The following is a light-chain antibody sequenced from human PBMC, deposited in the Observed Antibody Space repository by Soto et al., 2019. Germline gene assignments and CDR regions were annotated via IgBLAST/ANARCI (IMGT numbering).Light chain of an antibody. CDR1: SSDVGNYNH. V-gene: IGLV2-23*01. Sequence: ALTQPASVSGSPGQSVTISCTGTSSDVGNYNHVSWYQQHPGKAPKLMIYEATQRPSGVSNRFSASKSGNTASLTISGLQAEDESDYYCCSYAGSQTWVFGGGTKLTVL. CDR3: CSYAGSQTWV. CDR2: EAT. J-gene: IGLJ3*02.